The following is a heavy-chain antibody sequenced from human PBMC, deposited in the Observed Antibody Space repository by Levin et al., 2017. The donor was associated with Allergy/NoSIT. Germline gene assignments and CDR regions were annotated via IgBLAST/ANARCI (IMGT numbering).Heavy chain of an antibody. J-gene: IGHJ4*02. Sequence: ASVKVSCKAFGGTLRNYPISWVRQAPGQGLEWMGGIIPAFASTNYAQKFQGRVTSTADESTRTAYMELRSLRSEYTAVYFCARPRGGFYGSGSFDSWGQGTLVTVSS. V-gene: IGHV1-69*13. CDR3: ARPRGGFYGSGSFDS. D-gene: IGHD3-10*01. CDR2: IIPAFAST. CDR1: GGTLRNYP.